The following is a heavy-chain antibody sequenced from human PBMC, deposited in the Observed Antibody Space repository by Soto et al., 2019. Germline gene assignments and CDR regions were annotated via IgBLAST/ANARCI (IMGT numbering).Heavy chain of an antibody. CDR3: ARQLDHSCDS. Sequence: GESLKISCKGVGYKFGSAWIGWVRQMPGKGLEWMGIIKPGTSDIRYSPSCRGHVTISADEAVSTAYLQWSSLKASDTAMYYCARQLDHSCDSRGQGTLVTVSA. J-gene: IGHJ4*02. CDR2: IKPGTSDI. D-gene: IGHD4-4*01. CDR1: GYKFGSAW. V-gene: IGHV5-51*01.